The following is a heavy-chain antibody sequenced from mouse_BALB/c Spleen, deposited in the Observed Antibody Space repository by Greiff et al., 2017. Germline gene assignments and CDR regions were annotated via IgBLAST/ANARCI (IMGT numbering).Heavy chain of an antibody. J-gene: IGHJ2*01. D-gene: IGHD2-10*02. CDR3: ARKETKYGNYFDY. Sequence: EVKLVESGGGLVKPGGSLKLSCAASGFTFSSYAMSWVRQTPEKRLEWVASISSGGSTYYPDSVKGRFTISRDNARNILYLQMSSLRSEDTAMYYCARKETKYGNYFDYWGQGTTLTVSS. V-gene: IGHV5-6-5*01. CDR2: ISSGGST. CDR1: GFTFSSYA.